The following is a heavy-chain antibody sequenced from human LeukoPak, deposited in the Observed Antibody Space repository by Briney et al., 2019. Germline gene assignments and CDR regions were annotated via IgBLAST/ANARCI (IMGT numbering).Heavy chain of an antibody. Sequence: GGSLRLSCAASGFTFSDYYMSWIRQAPGKGLXXXXXISSSSSYTNYADSVKGRFTISRDNAKNSLYLQMNSLRAEDTAVYYCARGEGSSGWYGVDYWGQGTLVTVSS. CDR1: GFTFSDYY. CDR3: ARGEGSSGWYGVDY. V-gene: IGHV3-11*06. J-gene: IGHJ4*02. D-gene: IGHD6-19*01. CDR2: ISSSSSYT.